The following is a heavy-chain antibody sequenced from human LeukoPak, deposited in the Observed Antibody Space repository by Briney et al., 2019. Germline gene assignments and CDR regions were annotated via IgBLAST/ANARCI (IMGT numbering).Heavy chain of an antibody. Sequence: PSETLSLSCSVSGGSMSAYFWSWIRQPPGKGLEWIGCVYNSGNINYNPSLKSRLTISVDMSKSQFSLRLRSVTAADTAVYYCASQYCGGDCKGPGAFDVWGQGTMVAVSS. CDR3: ASQYCGGDCKGPGAFDV. CDR1: GGSMSAYF. CDR2: VYNSGNI. D-gene: IGHD2-21*02. J-gene: IGHJ3*01. V-gene: IGHV4-59*08.